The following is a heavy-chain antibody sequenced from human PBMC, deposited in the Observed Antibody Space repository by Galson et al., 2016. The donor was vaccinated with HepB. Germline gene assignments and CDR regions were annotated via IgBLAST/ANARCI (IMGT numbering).Heavy chain of an antibody. J-gene: IGHJ3*02. V-gene: IGHV3-66*01. Sequence: PGKGLEWVSVIYSDGTTKYADSVKGRFIISRDNSKNTLYLQMNSLRAEDTAVYYCASCMGWYGMCAFEIWGQGTMVTVSS. CDR2: IYSDGTT. CDR3: ASCMGWYGMCAFEI. D-gene: IGHD6-13*01.